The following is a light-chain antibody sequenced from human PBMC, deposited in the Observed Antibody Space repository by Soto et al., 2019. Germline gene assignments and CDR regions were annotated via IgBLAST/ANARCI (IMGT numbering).Light chain of an antibody. J-gene: IGLJ2*01. V-gene: IGLV1-40*01. CDR3: QSYDSSLDVV. CDR1: SSNIGAGYD. CDR2: GNN. Sequence: QSVLTQPPSVSGAPGQRVTIYCTGSSSNIGAGYDVHWYQQLPGTAPKLLIYGNNNRPSGVPDRFSGSKSGTSASLAITGLQAEDETDYYCQSYDSSLDVVFGGGTKVTVL.